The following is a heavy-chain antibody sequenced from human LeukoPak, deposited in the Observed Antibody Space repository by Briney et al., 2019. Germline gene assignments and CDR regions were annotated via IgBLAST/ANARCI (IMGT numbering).Heavy chain of an antibody. D-gene: IGHD4-17*01. CDR1: GFSFSNSY. J-gene: IGHJ4*02. CDR2: IWLDGSEK. Sequence: GGSLRLSCGTSGFSFSNSYMSWVRQGPGQGLEWVATIWLDGSEKKYMDSLRDRFTISRDNARDLLFLQMNSLSVEDTAVYFCARLLGFVTTFDYWGQGALVTVSS. V-gene: IGHV3-7*01. CDR3: ARLLGFVTTFDY.